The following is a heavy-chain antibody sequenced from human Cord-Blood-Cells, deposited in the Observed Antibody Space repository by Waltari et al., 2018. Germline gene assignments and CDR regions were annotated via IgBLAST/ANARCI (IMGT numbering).Heavy chain of an antibody. D-gene: IGHD2-2*01. J-gene: IGHJ6*02. CDR2: IYYSGGT. V-gene: IGHV4-31*03. CDR1: GGSISSGGYY. Sequence: QVQLQESGPGLVKPSQTLSLTCTVSGGSISSGGYYWSWIRQHPGKGLEWIGYIYYSGGTYSDPSVKSRVTSSVDTSKNQFSLKLSSVTAADTAVYYCARDPGYCSSTSCYGYGMDVWGQGTTVTVSS. CDR3: ARDPGYCSSTSCYGYGMDV.